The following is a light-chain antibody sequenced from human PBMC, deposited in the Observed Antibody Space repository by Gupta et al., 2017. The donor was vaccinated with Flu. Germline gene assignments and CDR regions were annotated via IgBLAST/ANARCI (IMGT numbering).Light chain of an antibody. Sequence: SVSTQPPSASGTPGQKVTMSCSGSSSNIGSNNVFWYQQSPGTAPKLLIFRTHQRPSGFPDRFSGAKSGTSASLAISELRSEDEADYYCAAWDDTMCGWVFGGGTKVTVL. V-gene: IGLV1-47*01. CDR1: SSNIGSNN. CDR3: AAWDDTMCGWV. J-gene: IGLJ3*02. CDR2: RTH.